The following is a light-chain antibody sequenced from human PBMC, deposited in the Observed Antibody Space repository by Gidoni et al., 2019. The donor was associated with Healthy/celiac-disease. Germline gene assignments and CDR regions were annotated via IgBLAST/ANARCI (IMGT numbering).Light chain of an antibody. Sequence: DIQMTPSPSSLSASVGDRVTITCRASQSISSSLNWYQQKPGRAPKLLIYAASSLQSGVPSRFSGSGSGTDFTLTISSLKPEDCATYYCQQSYSTPLTFGGGTKVEIK. CDR2: AAS. CDR1: QSISSS. J-gene: IGKJ4*01. V-gene: IGKV1-39*01. CDR3: QQSYSTPLT.